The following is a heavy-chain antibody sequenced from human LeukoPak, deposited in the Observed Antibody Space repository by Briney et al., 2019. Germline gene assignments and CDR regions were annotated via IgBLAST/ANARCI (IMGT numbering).Heavy chain of an antibody. D-gene: IGHD6-6*01. CDR2: IIPIFGTA. V-gene: IGHV1-69*13. CDR3: ARGWRGSSSD. CDR1: GGTFSSYA. Sequence: EASVKVSCTASGGTFSSYAISWVRQAPGQGLEWMGGIIPIFGTANYAQKFQGRVTITADESTSTAYMELSSLRSEDTAVYYCARGWRGSSSDWGQGTLVTVSS. J-gene: IGHJ4*02.